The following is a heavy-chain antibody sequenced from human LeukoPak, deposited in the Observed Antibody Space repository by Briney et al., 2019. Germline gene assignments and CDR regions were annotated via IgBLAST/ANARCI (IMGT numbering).Heavy chain of an antibody. CDR1: GGSISSDY. CDR2: INSGGTS. CDR3: ARLPSDYMDV. J-gene: IGHJ6*03. V-gene: IGHV4-4*09. Sequence: SETLSLTCTVSGGSISSDYWNWIRQPPGKGLEWVGYINSGGTSNYNPSLGSRVTMSVNTSKNQFNLRLSSVTAADTAVYYCARLPSDYMDVWGKGTTVTVSS.